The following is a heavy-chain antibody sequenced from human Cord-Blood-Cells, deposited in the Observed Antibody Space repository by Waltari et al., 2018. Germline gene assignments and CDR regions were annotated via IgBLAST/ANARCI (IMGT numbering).Heavy chain of an antibody. Sequence: QVQLVESGGGVVQPGRSLRLSCAASGFTFSSYGMHWVRQAPGKGLEWVAVISYDGSNKYYADSVKGRFTISRDNSKNTLYLQMNSLRAEDTAVYYCAKGGELDYWGQGTLVTVSS. CDR3: AKGGELDY. CDR1: GFTFSSYG. CDR2: ISYDGSNK. V-gene: IGHV3-30*18. J-gene: IGHJ4*02. D-gene: IGHD3-10*01.